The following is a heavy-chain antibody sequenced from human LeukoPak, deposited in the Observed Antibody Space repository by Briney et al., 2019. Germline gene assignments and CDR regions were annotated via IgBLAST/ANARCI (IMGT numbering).Heavy chain of an antibody. CDR1: GGSFSGYY. D-gene: IGHD4-11*01. J-gene: IGHJ6*03. V-gene: IGHV4-34*01. Sequence: SETLSLTCAVSGGSFSGYYRSWIRQPPGKGLEWIGEINHSGSTNYKPSLKSRVTISVDTSKNQFSLKLSSVTAADTAVYYCARVFDYSRGYYYYYYMDVWDKGTTVTVSS. CDR2: INHSGST. CDR3: ARVFDYSRGYYYYYYMDV.